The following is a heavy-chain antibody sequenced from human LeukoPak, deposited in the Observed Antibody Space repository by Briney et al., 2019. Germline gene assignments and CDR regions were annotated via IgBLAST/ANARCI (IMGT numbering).Heavy chain of an antibody. CDR2: IAYDGSRA. CDR3: TRYNNDHFDY. CDR1: GFTFDGYG. V-gene: IGHV3-33*01. D-gene: IGHD1-14*01. J-gene: IGHJ4*02. Sequence: GGSLRLSCAGSGFTFDGYGMHWFRQTPGKGLEWVAVIAYDGSRAFYAVSVKGRFTISRDNSKNTMCVQMDDLRAEDTAVYYCTRYNNDHFDYWGQGTLVTVSS.